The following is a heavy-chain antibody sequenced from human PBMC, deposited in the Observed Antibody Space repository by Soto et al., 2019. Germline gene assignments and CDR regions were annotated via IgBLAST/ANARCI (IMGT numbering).Heavy chain of an antibody. CDR1: GGTFSSYA. CDR3: ARGGYCSGGSCYPFDY. V-gene: IGHV1-69*06. J-gene: IGHJ4*02. CDR2: IIPIFGTA. Sequence: QVQRVQSGAEVKKPGSSVKVSCKASGGTFSSYAISWVRQAPGQGLEWMGGIIPIFGTANYAQKFQGRVTITADKSTSTAYMELSSLRSEDTAVYYCARGGYCSGGSCYPFDYWGQGTLVTVSS. D-gene: IGHD2-15*01.